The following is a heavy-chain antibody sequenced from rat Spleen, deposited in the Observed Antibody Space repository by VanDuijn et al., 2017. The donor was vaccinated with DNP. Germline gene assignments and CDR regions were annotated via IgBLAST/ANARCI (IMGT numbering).Heavy chain of an antibody. V-gene: IGHV5S13*01. Sequence: EVQLVESGGGLVQPGRSLKLSCAASGFTFNKYGMAWVRQAPTKGLEWVASISPGGSNTYYRNSVKGRFTISRDNSKNTQYLQMNKLGSEDTAIYYCATRGDGYDNWFAYWGQGTLVTVSS. D-gene: IGHD1-4*01. CDR3: ATRGDGYDNWFAY. CDR2: ISPGGSNT. CDR1: GFTFNKYG. J-gene: IGHJ3*01.